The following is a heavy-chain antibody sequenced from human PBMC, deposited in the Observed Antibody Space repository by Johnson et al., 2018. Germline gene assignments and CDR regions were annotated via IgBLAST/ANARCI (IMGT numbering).Heavy chain of an antibody. D-gene: IGHD4-17*01. CDR2: ISSSSSYI. J-gene: IGHJ1*01. CDR3: ARSQSAYYGDYVGAEYFQH. Sequence: VQLVQSGGGLVKXGGSLRLSCAASGFTFSSYSMNWVRQAPGKGLEWVSSISSSSSYIYNEDPMKGRFTISRDNAKNSLHLQMNSLRAEDTAVYYCARSQSAYYGDYVGAEYFQHWGQGTLVTVSS. CDR1: GFTFSSYS. V-gene: IGHV3-21*01.